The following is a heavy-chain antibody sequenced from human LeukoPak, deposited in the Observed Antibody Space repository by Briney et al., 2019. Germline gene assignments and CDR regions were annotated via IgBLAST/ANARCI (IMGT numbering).Heavy chain of an antibody. J-gene: IGHJ4*02. CDR2: INPSGGST. CDR1: GYTFTSYY. CDR3: ARDQQGDYDSSGYYTHCFDY. D-gene: IGHD3-22*01. V-gene: IGHV1-46*01. Sequence: ASVKVSCKASGYTFTSYYMHWVRQAPGQGLEWMGIINPSGGSTSYAQKFQGRVTMTRDTSTSTVYMELSSLRSEDTAVYYCARDQQGDYDSSGYYTHCFDYWGQGTLVTVSS.